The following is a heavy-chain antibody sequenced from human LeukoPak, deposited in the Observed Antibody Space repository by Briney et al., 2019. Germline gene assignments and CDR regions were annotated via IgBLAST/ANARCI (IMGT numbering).Heavy chain of an antibody. D-gene: IGHD3-22*01. CDR3: ARDRYYDSSGYSY. J-gene: IGHJ4*02. CDR1: GGSISSYY. V-gene: IGHV4-59*01. CDR2: IYYSGST. Sequence: PETLSLTCTVSGGSISSYYWSWIRQPPGKGLEWIGYIYYSGSTNYNPSLKSRVTISVDTSKNQFSLKLSSVTAADTAVYYCARDRYYDSSGYSYWGQGTLVTVSS.